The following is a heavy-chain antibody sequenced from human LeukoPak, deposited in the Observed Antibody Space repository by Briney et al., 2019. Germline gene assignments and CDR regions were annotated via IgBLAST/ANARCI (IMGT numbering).Heavy chain of an antibody. Sequence: VASVKVSCKASGGTFSSYAISWVRQAPGQGLEWMGRIIPILGIANYAQKFQGRVTITADKSTSTAYMELSSLRSEDTAVYYCARGSGGYNPWFDPWGQGTLVTVSS. CDR1: GGTFSSYA. V-gene: IGHV1-69*04. J-gene: IGHJ5*02. CDR3: ARGSGGYNPWFDP. CDR2: IIPILGIA. D-gene: IGHD3-22*01.